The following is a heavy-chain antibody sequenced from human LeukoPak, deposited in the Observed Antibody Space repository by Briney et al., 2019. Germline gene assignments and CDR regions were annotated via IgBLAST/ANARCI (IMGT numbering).Heavy chain of an antibody. D-gene: IGHD6-13*01. J-gene: IGHJ3*02. CDR2: ISSSSSYI. CDR3: ARVRIAAAAPDAFDI. Sequence: GGSLRLSCAASGFTFSSYSMNWVRQAPGKGLEWVSSISSSSSYIYYADSVKGRFTISRDNAKNSLYLQMNSLRAEDTAVYYCARVRIAAAAPDAFDIWGQGTLVTVSS. V-gene: IGHV3-21*01. CDR1: GFTFSSYS.